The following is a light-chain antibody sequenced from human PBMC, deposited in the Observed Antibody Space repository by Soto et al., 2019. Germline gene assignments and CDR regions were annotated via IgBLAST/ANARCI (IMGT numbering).Light chain of an antibody. J-gene: IGKJ1*01. Sequence: EIVMTQSPATLSVSPGERAILSCRASQTISSNLAWYQQRPGQAPRLLFFGASTRATGIPARFTGSGSGTEFTLTISSLQSEDVAIYYCQQFDDWPRTFGQGTEVQI. CDR3: QQFDDWPRT. CDR1: QTISSN. CDR2: GAS. V-gene: IGKV3-15*01.